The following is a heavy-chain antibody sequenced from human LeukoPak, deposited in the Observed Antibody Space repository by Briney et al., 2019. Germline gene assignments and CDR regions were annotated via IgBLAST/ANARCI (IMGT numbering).Heavy chain of an antibody. D-gene: IGHD2-21*02. Sequence: SETLSLTSAVSSGSISSSNWWSWVRQPPGRGLEWIGKIYHSGSTNYSPSLKSRVTISVDKSNNQFSLKLSSVTAADTAVYFCARVAHCGGDCYSDAFDIWGQGTMVTVSS. CDR3: ARVAHCGGDCYSDAFDI. J-gene: IGHJ3*02. V-gene: IGHV4-4*02. CDR1: SGSISSSNW. CDR2: IYHSGST.